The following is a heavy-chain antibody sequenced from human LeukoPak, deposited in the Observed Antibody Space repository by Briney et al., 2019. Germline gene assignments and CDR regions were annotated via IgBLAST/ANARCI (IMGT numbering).Heavy chain of an antibody. CDR2: ISSSSSTI. CDR1: GFTFSSYS. V-gene: IGHV3-48*01. CDR3: ARRLEVVVAAVPSDTVDP. J-gene: IGHJ5*02. Sequence: PGGSLRLSCAASGFTFSSYSMNWVRQAPGKGLEWVSYISSSSSTIYYADSVKGRFTISRDNAKNSLYLQMNSLRAEDTAVYYCARRLEVVVAAVPSDTVDPWGQGTLVTVSS. D-gene: IGHD2-15*01.